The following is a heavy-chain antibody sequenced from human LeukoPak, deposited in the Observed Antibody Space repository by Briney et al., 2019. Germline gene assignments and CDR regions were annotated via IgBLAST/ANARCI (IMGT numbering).Heavy chain of an antibody. CDR1: GGTFSSYA. V-gene: IGHV1-69*13. D-gene: IGHD6-13*01. CDR2: IIPIFGTA. Sequence: AASVKVSCKASGGTFSSYAISWVRQAPGQGLEWMGGIIPIFGTANYAQKFQGRVTITADESTSTAYMELSSLRSEDTAVYYCAFSGYSSSWLYWGQGTLVTVSS. J-gene: IGHJ4*02. CDR3: AFSGYSSSWLY.